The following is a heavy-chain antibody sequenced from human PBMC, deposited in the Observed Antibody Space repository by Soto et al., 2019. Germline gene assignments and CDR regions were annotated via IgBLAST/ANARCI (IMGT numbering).Heavy chain of an antibody. CDR2: IWYDGSNK. J-gene: IGHJ4*02. CDR1: GFTFNNYA. D-gene: IGHD3-16*01. Sequence: SLRLSCAASGFTFNNYAMHWVRQAPGKGLEWVAIIWYDGSNKFYADSVKGRFTISRDNSKNTLYLQMNTLRAEDTAVYYCARDLADYWGQGTLVTVSS. CDR3: ARDLADY. V-gene: IGHV3-33*01.